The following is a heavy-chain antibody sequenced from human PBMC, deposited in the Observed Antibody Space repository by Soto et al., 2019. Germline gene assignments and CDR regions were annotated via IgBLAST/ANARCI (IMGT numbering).Heavy chain of an antibody. CDR3: AHRPYCSGGSCYYGMDV. Sequence: ITLKESGPTLVKPTQTLTLTCTFSGFSLSTSGVGVGWIRQPPGKALEWLALIYWDDDKRYSPSLKSRLTITKDTSKNQVVLTMTNMDPVDTATYYCAHRPYCSGGSCYYGMDVWGQGTTVTVSS. D-gene: IGHD2-15*01. CDR1: GFSLSTSGVG. J-gene: IGHJ6*02. CDR2: IYWDDDK. V-gene: IGHV2-5*02.